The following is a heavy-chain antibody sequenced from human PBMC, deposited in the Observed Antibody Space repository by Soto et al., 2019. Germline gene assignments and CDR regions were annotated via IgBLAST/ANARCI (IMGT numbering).Heavy chain of an antibody. CDR2: INHSGST. CDR1: GGSFSGYY. CDR3: ARGRAYDFWSGYYFFDY. J-gene: IGHJ4*02. D-gene: IGHD3-3*01. Sequence: QVQLQQWGAGLLKPSETLSLTCAVYGGSFSGYYWSWIRQPPGKGLEWIGEINHSGSTNYNPSLQSRVTISVDTSKNQFSLKLSSVTAADTAVYYCARGRAYDFWSGYYFFDYWGQGTLVTVSS. V-gene: IGHV4-34*01.